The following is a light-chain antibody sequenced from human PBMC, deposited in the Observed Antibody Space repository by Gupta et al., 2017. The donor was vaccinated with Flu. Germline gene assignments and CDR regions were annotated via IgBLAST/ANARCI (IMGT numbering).Light chain of an antibody. CDR1: QSISSNY. CDR2: GAS. Sequence: EIVLTKSPGTLSLSPGDSATLSCRASQSISSNYLAWYQQRPGQAPRLLMYGASRRATGIPDRFSGSGSGTDFTLTISGLEPDDFAVYYCQQYGSAPRTFGQGTKVEIK. CDR3: QQYGSAPRT. V-gene: IGKV3-20*01. J-gene: IGKJ1*01.